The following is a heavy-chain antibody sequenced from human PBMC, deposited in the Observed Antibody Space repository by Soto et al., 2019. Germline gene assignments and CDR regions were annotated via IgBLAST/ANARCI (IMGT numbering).Heavy chain of an antibody. CDR3: ANDTVGGYSFCSGYCSDGLDV. CDR2: ISGSADGT. J-gene: IGHJ3*01. D-gene: IGHD3-22*01. Sequence: EVKLLESGGGLAQPGGSLRLSCVGSGFTFDSYDISWVRQAPGERLQWIAAISGSADGTDYAHSVRGRFTISRDNDKKTVHLRMASVRVEDTAVYFCANDTVGGYSFCSGYCSDGLDVWGQGTLVSVS. V-gene: IGHV3-23*01. CDR1: GFTFDSYD.